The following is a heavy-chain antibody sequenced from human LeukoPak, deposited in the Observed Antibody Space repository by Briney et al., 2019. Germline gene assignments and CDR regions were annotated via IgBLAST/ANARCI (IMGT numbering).Heavy chain of an antibody. D-gene: IGHD6-6*01. J-gene: IGHJ6*03. Sequence: SETLSLTCTVSGGSISSYYWSWIRQPPGKGLEWIGYIYYSGSTNYNPSLKSRVTISVDTSKNQFSLKLSSVTAADTAVYYCARVQALYYMDVWGKGTTVTVSS. CDR3: ARVQALYYMDV. V-gene: IGHV4-59*01. CDR1: GGSISSYY. CDR2: IYYSGST.